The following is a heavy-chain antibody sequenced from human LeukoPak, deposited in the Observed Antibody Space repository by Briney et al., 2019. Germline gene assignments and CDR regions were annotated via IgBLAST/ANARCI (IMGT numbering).Heavy chain of an antibody. CDR2: IYYSGST. CDR3: ARHGVEATPDYYYMDV. D-gene: IGHD1-26*01. J-gene: IGHJ6*03. Sequence: SETLSLTCAVYGGSFSGYYWSWIRQPPGKGLEWIGSIYYSGSTYYNPSLKSRVTISVDTSKNQFSLKLSSVTAADTAVYYCARHGVEATPDYYYMDVWGKGTTVTVSS. V-gene: IGHV4-34*01. CDR1: GGSFSGYY.